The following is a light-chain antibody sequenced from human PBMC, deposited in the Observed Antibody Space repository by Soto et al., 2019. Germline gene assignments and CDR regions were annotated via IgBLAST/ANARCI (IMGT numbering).Light chain of an antibody. CDR1: QTPKNY. CDR3: QQSYTSVQT. Sequence: DIQMTQSPSSLSASVGDTVTITCRAAQTPKNYVNWYQQKPGRVPKLLIYAATALQSGAPYWFAATASGPDFTLTIMSLQPEDSGTYYCQQSYTSVQTFGQGTKVDIK. CDR2: AAT. J-gene: IGKJ2*01. V-gene: IGKV1-39*01.